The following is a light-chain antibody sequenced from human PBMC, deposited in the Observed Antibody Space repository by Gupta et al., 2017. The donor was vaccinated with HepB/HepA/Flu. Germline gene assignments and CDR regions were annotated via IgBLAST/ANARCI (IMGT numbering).Light chain of an antibody. V-gene: IGLV2-11*01. CDR1: SSDVGGYNY. CDR3: YSYAGTQTLV. Sequence: QSTLTQPRSVSGSPGQSVPISCTGTSSDVGGYNYVSWYQQHPGKAPKLILYDVTKWPSGVPDRFSGSKSGNTASLTISGLRAEDEADYYCYSYAGTQTLVFGGGTKLTVL. J-gene: IGLJ2*01. CDR2: DVT.